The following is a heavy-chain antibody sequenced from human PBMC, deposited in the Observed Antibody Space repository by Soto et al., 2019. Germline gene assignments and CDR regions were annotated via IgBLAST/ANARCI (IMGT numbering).Heavy chain of an antibody. CDR2: IIPIFGTA. Sequence: SVKVSCKTSGGTFSSHAISWVRQAPGQGLEWMGGIIPIFGTANYAQKFQGRLTMTRDRSIRTAYMELSSLRSEDTAVYYCARVNYYWSGSNQDLFYFCALDAWGQATTITVSS. J-gene: IGHJ6*02. CDR1: GGTFSSHA. CDR3: ARVNYYWSGSNQDLFYFCALDA. V-gene: IGHV1-69*05. D-gene: IGHD3-10*01.